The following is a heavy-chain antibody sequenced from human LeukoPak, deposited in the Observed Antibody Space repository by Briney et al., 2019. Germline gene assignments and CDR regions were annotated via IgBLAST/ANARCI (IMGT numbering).Heavy chain of an antibody. Sequence: GGSLRLSCAASGFTFSSSWMNWVRQAPGKGLEWVANIKQDGSEKYCVDSVKGRFTISRDNAKNSLYLQMNTLRAEDTAVYYCASLDYWGQGTLVTVSS. V-gene: IGHV3-7*01. CDR3: ASLDY. J-gene: IGHJ4*02. CDR2: IKQDGSEK. CDR1: GFTFSSSW.